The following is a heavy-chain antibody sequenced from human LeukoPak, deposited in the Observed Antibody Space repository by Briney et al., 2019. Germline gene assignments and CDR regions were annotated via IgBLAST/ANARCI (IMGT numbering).Heavy chain of an antibody. J-gene: IGHJ4*02. CDR1: GFTLSTYW. V-gene: IGHV3-74*01. Sequence: GGSLRLSCAASGFTLSTYWMHWVRQAPGKGLVWVSRINSDGSSTNYADSVKGRFTISRDNSKNTLYLQMNSLRAEDMAVYYCARDSGSLGYCSGGSCPHFDYWGQGTLVTVSS. D-gene: IGHD2-15*01. CDR2: INSDGSST. CDR3: ARDSGSLGYCSGGSCPHFDY.